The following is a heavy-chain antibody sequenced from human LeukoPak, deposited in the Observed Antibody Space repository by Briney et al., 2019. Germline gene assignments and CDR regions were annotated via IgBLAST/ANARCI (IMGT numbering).Heavy chain of an antibody. CDR1: GGSFSGYY. CDR3: ARHIRDAFDI. V-gene: IGHV4-34*01. Sequence: SETLSLTCAVYGGSFSGYYWSWIRQPPGKGLEWIGEINHSGSTNYNPPLKSRVTISVDTSKNQFSLKLSSVTAADTAVYYCARHIRDAFDIWGQGTMVTVSS. J-gene: IGHJ3*02. CDR2: INHSGST. D-gene: IGHD2-21*01.